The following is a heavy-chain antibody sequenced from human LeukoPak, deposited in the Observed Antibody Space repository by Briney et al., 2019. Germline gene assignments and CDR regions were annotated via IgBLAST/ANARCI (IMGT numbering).Heavy chain of an antibody. D-gene: IGHD3-22*01. CDR1: GGSFSGYY. V-gene: IGHV4-34*01. Sequence: SETLSLTCAVYGGSFSGYYWSWIRQPPGKGLEWIGEINHSGSTNYNPSLKSRVTISVDTSKNQFSLKLSSATAADTAAYYCAGSYYDSSGYSTDYWGQGTLVTVSS. CDR3: AGSYYDSSGYSTDY. CDR2: INHSGST. J-gene: IGHJ4*02.